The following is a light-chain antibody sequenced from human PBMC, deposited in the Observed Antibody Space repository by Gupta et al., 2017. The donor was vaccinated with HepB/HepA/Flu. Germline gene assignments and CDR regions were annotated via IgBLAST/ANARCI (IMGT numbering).Light chain of an antibody. V-gene: IGKV1-39*01. J-gene: IGKJ2*03. CDR3: QHSYSAYS. CDR2: TSS. Sequence: TQMTQSPSSLSASVGDSVTITCRASQSVATYLNWYQHKRGQAPKLLVHTSSILQSGVPSRFSGNGYKTEFTLTITSLQPEDSATYYCQHSYSAYSFGQGTKLEIK. CDR1: QSVATY.